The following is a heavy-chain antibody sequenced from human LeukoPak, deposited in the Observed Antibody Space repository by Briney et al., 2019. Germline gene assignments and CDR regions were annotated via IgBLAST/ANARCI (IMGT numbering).Heavy chain of an antibody. J-gene: IGHJ4*02. CDR3: ARASYCSGGSCYSYYFDY. D-gene: IGHD2-15*01. Sequence: SETLSLACTVSGGSISSYYWSWIRQPAGKGLEWIGRIYTSGSTNYNPSLKSRVTMSVDTSKNQFSLKLSSVTAADTAVYYCARASYCSGGSCYSYYFDYWGQGTLVTVSS. CDR2: IYTSGST. V-gene: IGHV4-4*07. CDR1: GGSISSYY.